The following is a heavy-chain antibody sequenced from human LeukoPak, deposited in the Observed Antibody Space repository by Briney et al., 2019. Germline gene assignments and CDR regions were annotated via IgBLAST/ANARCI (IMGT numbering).Heavy chain of an antibody. J-gene: IGHJ4*02. Sequence: GGSLRLSCAASGFTFSRYAMSWVRQAPGKGLEWVSGVNGNGGSTSYADSVKGRFTIFRDNSKNTVYLQMNSLRVEDTAVYYCAKSLYGGCDYWGQGTVVTVSS. D-gene: IGHD3-16*02. V-gene: IGHV3-23*01. CDR3: AKSLYGGCDY. CDR1: GFTFSRYA. CDR2: VNGNGGST.